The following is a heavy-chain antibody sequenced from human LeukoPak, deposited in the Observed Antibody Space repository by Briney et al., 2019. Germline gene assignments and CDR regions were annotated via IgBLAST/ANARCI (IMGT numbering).Heavy chain of an antibody. CDR3: ARAKSIAAAGPYYYYGMDV. CDR2: IYYSGST. D-gene: IGHD6-13*01. CDR1: GGSISSYY. J-gene: IGHJ6*02. V-gene: IGHV4-59*01. Sequence: KPSETLSLTCTVSGGSISSYYWSWIRQPPGKGLEWIGYIYYSGSTNYNPSLKSRVTISVDTSKNQFSLKLSSVTAADTAVYYCARAKSIAAAGPYYYYGMDVWGQGTTVTVSS.